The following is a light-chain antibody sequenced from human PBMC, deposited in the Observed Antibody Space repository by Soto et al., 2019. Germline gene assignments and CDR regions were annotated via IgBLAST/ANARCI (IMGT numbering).Light chain of an antibody. CDR3: QQYNSLNT. V-gene: IGKV3-15*01. CDR2: NVS. CDR1: QNVNSN. J-gene: IGKJ2*01. Sequence: EIAMTQSPATLSVSPGQRATLSCRASQNVNSNLAWYQQKPCHAPSLLMYNVSTRATGFPARFSRSRSGTEFTLTISSLQSEDSAIYYCQQYNSLNTFGQGTKLEIK.